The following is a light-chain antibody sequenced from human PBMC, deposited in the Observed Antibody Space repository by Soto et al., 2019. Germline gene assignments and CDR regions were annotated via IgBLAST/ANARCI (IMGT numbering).Light chain of an antibody. V-gene: IGLV1-44*01. CDR3: ASWDDSLNAFV. CDR2: NDD. Sequence: QSVLTQSPSASGTPGQRITIYCSGSTSSIGSNAVNWYQQFPGTAPTFLIYNDDQRPSGVPDQFSGSKSGTSASLAISGLHSEDEADYYCASWDDSLNAFVFGTGTKSPS. CDR1: TSSIGSNA. J-gene: IGLJ1*01.